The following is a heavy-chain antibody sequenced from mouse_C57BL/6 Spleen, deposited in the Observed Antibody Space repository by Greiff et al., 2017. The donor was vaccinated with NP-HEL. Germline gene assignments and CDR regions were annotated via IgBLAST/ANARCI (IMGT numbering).Heavy chain of an antibody. CDR3: ARPRGFDY. CDR1: GYTFTSYW. Sequence: QVQLQQPGAELVKPGASVKLSCKASGYTFTSYWMHWVKQRPGQGLEWIGMIHPNSGSTYYNEKFKGKATLTVDTSSSTAYMQLSSLTSEDSAVYFCARPRGFDYWGQGTTLTVSS. J-gene: IGHJ2*01. CDR2: IHPNSGST. V-gene: IGHV1-64*01.